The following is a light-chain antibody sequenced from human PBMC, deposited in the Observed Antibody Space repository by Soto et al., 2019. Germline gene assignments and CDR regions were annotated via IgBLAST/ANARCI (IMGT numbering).Light chain of an antibody. V-gene: IGLV2-14*01. Sequence: QSALTQPASVSGSPGQSITISCTGTSSDVGGYNYVSWYQQHPGKAPKLMIYEVSNRPSGVSNRFSGSKSGNTASLTISGLQAEDEAHYYCSSYTSSSTLQFGGGTKLTVL. J-gene: IGLJ2*01. CDR1: SSDVGGYNY. CDR2: EVS. CDR3: SSYTSSSTLQ.